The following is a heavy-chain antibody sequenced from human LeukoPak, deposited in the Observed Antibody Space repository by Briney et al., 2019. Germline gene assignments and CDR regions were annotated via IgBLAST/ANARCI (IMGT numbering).Heavy chain of an antibody. Sequence: SVKVSCKASGGTFSSYAISWVRQAPGQGPEWMGRIIPILGIANYAQKFRGRVTITADKSTSTAYMELSSLRSEDTAVYYCARDLSITPYYWGQGTLVTVSS. D-gene: IGHD2-2*01. J-gene: IGHJ4*02. CDR3: ARDLSITPYY. V-gene: IGHV1-69*04. CDR1: GGTFSSYA. CDR2: IIPILGIA.